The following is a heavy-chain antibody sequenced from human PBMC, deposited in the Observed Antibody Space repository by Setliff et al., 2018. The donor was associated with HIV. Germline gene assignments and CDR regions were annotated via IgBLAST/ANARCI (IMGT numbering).Heavy chain of an antibody. CDR2: ISPDSTYI. Sequence: PGGSLRLSCAASGFTFNDFSMNWVRQAPGKGLEWVSSISPDSTYIYYADSVKGRFTISRDNAKNSLYLQMNSLRAEDTAVYYCASRSDYWGQGTLVTVSS. CDR1: GFTFNDFS. V-gene: IGHV3-21*01. CDR3: ASRSDY. J-gene: IGHJ4*02.